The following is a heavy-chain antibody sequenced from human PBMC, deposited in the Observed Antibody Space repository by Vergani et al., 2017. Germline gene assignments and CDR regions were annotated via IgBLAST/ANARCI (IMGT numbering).Heavy chain of an antibody. D-gene: IGHD6-13*01. J-gene: IGHJ6*02. V-gene: IGHV3-13*01. Sequence: EVQLVESGGGLVQPGGSLRLSCAASGFTFSSYDMHWVRQATGKGLEWVSAIGTAGDTYYPGSVKGRFTISRENAKNSLYLQMNSLRAEDTAVYYCAKRGRQLAWYGMDVWGQGTTVTVSS. CDR1: GFTFSSYD. CDR3: AKRGRQLAWYGMDV. CDR2: IGTAGDT.